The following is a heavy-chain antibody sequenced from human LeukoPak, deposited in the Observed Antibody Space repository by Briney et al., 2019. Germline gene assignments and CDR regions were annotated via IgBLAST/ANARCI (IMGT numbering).Heavy chain of an antibody. D-gene: IGHD3-22*01. CDR3: ARDGRHRYYYDSSGFYGSWFDP. Sequence: ASVKVSCKASGYTFTSYDINWVRQATGQGLEWMGWISAYNDNTTYAQKVQGRVTMTTDTSTYTAYMELRSLRYDDTAVYYCARDGRHRYYYDSSGFYGSWFDPWGQGTLVTVSS. V-gene: IGHV1-18*01. J-gene: IGHJ5*02. CDR1: GYTFTSYD. CDR2: ISAYNDNT.